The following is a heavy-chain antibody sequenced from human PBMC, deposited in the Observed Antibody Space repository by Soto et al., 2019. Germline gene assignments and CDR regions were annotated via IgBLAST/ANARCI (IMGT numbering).Heavy chain of an antibody. J-gene: IGHJ5*01. D-gene: IGHD2-8*01. V-gene: IGHV4-31*03. CDR1: GDSISSATHY. CDR3: VGRLTSIYNCFDS. Sequence: PSETLSLTCTVSGDSISSATHYCTWIRQHPGKGLEWIGYVSSSGTSCYSPSLKSRVFMSVETSKNLFSLKLSSVTAADTATYYCVGRLTSIYNCFDSWGQGTLVTVSS. CDR2: VSSSGTS.